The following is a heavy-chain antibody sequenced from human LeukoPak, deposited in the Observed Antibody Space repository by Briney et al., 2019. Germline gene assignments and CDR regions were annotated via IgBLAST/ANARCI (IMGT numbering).Heavy chain of an antibody. CDR2: IYPGDSDT. D-gene: IGHD3-9*01. Sequence: GESLKISFQGSDYIFTGHWIGWVRPMPGKGLEWMGIIYPGDSDTRYSPSFQGQVTISADKSISTAYLQWSSLKASDTAVYFCARYAHNYFDTKGVFDLWGQGTLVTVSS. J-gene: IGHJ4*02. CDR3: ARYAHNYFDTKGVFDL. V-gene: IGHV5-51*01. CDR1: DYIFTGHW.